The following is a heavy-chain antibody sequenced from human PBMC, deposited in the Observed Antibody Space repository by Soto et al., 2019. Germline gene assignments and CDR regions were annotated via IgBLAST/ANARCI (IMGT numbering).Heavy chain of an antibody. CDR3: AXGGGDGYNYPRNDAFDI. Sequence: ASVKVSCKASGYTFTGYYMHWVRQAPGQGLEWMGWINPNSGGTNYAQKFQGWVTMTRDTSISTAYMELSRLRSDDTAVYYCAXGGGDGYNYPRNDAFDIWGQGTMVTVSS. CDR1: GYTFTGYY. D-gene: IGHD5-12*01. CDR2: INPNSGGT. V-gene: IGHV1-2*04. J-gene: IGHJ3*02.